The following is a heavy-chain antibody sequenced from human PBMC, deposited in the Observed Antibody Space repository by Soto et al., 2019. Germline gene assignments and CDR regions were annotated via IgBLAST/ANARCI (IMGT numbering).Heavy chain of an antibody. D-gene: IGHD6-19*01. CDR3: ARALGGGQWLARSYYYGMDV. J-gene: IGHJ6*02. CDR2: ISAYNGNT. V-gene: IGHV1-18*01. Sequence: QVQLVQSGAEVKKPGASVKVSCKASGYTFTSYGISWVRQAPGQGLEWMGWISAYNGNTNYAQKLQGRVTMTTDTSTSTAYMELRSLRSDDTAVYYCARALGGGQWLARSYYYGMDVWGQGTTVTVSS. CDR1: GYTFTSYG.